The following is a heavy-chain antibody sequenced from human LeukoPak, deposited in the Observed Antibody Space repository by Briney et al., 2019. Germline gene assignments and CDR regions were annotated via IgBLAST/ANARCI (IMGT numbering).Heavy chain of an antibody. V-gene: IGHV3-30*02. CDR1: GFTFSSNG. CDR2: MRSDGSHE. J-gene: IGHJ4*02. Sequence: PGGSLRLSCATSGFTFSSNGIHWARQAPGKGLEWVSFMRSDGSHEEYAETVKGRFSISRDNYKNTLHLQMNSLRFEDTAVYYCAKAFGSGSYIIDHWGQGTLVTVSS. CDR3: AKAFGSGSYIIDH. D-gene: IGHD3-10*01.